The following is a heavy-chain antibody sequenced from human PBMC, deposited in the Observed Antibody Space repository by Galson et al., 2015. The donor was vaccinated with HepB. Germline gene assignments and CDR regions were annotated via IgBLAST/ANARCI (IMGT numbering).Heavy chain of an antibody. Sequence: SVKVSCKASAYTFTSYGISWVRQAPGQGLEWMGWINTYNGNTNFVQKPQGRVTLTTDTSTSTAYMELRSLRSDDTAVYFCAIDLSYYRLHTLAVWGQGTTVTVSS. CDR3: AIDLSYYRLHTLAV. D-gene: IGHD1-26*01. V-gene: IGHV1-18*01. CDR2: INTYNGNT. J-gene: IGHJ6*02. CDR1: AYTFTSYG.